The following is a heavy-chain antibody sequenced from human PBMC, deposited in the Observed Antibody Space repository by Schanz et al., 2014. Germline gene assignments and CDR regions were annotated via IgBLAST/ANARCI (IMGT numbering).Heavy chain of an antibody. CDR2: IWYDENNK. Sequence: ESGGGVVQFGRSLRLSCVASGFTFSSYGMHWVRQAPGKGLEWVAVIWYDENNKYYADSVKGRFTMSRDNSKNTLYLQMNSLRAEDTAVYYCAKDPSHGDYDYYFDYWGQGTLVTVSS. CDR1: GFTFSSYG. V-gene: IGHV3-33*06. J-gene: IGHJ4*02. D-gene: IGHD3-22*01. CDR3: AKDPSHGDYDYYFDY.